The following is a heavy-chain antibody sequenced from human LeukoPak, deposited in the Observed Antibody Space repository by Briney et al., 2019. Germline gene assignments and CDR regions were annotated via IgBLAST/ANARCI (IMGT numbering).Heavy chain of an antibody. CDR2: IYYSGST. D-gene: IGHD6-6*01. CDR1: GGSISSYY. J-gene: IGHJ6*02. Sequence: PSETLSLTCTVSGGSISSYYWSWIRQPPGKGLEWIGYIYYSGSTNYNPSLKSRVTISVDTSKNQFSLKLSSVTAADTAVYYCARNQGIAARPPYYYYYGMDVWGQGTTVTVSS. CDR3: ARNQGIAARPPYYYYYGMDV. V-gene: IGHV4-59*08.